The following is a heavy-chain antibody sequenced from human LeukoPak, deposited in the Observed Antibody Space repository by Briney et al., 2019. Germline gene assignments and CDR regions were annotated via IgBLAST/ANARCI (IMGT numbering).Heavy chain of an antibody. CDR3: ASRATKALTGYYKGMDV. J-gene: IGHJ6*02. Sequence: GASVKVSCKASGYTFTSYDINWVRQATGQGLEWMGWMNPNSANTGYAQKFQGRVTMTRNISISTAYMELTSQRSEDTAVYYCASRATKALTGYYKGMDVWGQGTTVTVSS. CDR1: GYTFTSYD. V-gene: IGHV1-8*01. D-gene: IGHD3-9*01. CDR2: MNPNSANT.